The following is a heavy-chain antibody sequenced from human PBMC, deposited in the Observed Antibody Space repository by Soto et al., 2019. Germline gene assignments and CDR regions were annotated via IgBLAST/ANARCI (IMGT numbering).Heavy chain of an antibody. V-gene: IGHV4-39*01. J-gene: IGHJ4*02. D-gene: IGHD6-19*01. CDR1: GASISSPSYY. CDR2: IYYSGTT. Sequence: QLQLQESGPGLVKPSETLSLTCTVSGASISSPSYYWGWIRQSPGKGLEWIGSIYYSGTTHYNPSLKSRVTVTVDPSNMQFSLSLSSVTAADTATYYCVRQPNWPMAGDDWGQGTLVTVSS. CDR3: VRQPNWPMAGDD.